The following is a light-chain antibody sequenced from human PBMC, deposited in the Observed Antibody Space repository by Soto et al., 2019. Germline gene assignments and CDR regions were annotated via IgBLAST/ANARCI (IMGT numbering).Light chain of an antibody. Sequence: EIALTQSPGTLSLSPGERATLSCRASQSVSSNYLDCYQQKRGQAPRLLIYGASSRATGLPDRFSGSGSGTDFTLTISRMEPEDSAVYYCHQYGIVPWTFGQGTKVDIK. CDR1: QSVSSNY. CDR2: GAS. CDR3: HQYGIVPWT. J-gene: IGKJ1*01. V-gene: IGKV3-20*01.